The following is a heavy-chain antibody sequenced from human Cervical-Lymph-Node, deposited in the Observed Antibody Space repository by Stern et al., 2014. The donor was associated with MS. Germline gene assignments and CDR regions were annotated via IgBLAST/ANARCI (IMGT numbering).Heavy chain of an antibody. Sequence: QVQLQESGPGLVKPAETLSLTCTVSGGSISSYYRNWIRQTPGKGLEAIGYIYYSGSTNYNPSLKSRVTISVDTSKNQFSLKLSSVTAADTAVYYCASLGLRSWYFDLWGRGTLVTVSS. J-gene: IGHJ2*01. CDR2: IYYSGST. CDR3: ASLGLRSWYFDL. V-gene: IGHV4-59*01. D-gene: IGHD1-7*01. CDR1: GGSISSYY.